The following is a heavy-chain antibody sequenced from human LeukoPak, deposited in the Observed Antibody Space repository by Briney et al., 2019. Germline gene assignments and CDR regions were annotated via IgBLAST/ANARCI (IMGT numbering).Heavy chain of an antibody. CDR1: GDSLSGYI. V-gene: IGHV4-59*08. CDR3: VRLSVVSPHRYFDV. J-gene: IGHJ2*01. Sequence: SETLSLTCTVSGDSLSGYIWSWIRQPPGKGLEWIAYIYDNGNTNYNPSLKSRATISLDMPKNQYSLKVTSVTAADTAVYYCVRLSVVSPHRYFDVWGRGTLVTAFS. CDR2: IYDNGNT. D-gene: IGHD4-23*01.